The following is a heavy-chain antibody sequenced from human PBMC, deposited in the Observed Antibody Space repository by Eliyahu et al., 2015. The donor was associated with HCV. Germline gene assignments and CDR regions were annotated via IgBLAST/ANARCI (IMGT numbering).Heavy chain of an antibody. J-gene: IGHJ4*02. V-gene: IGHV3-30*02. Sequence: QVQLVESGGGVVQPGGSLRLSCAASGFIFSNCGIPWVRQAPGKGLEWVAFIRYDGTNKQYADSVKGRFTISRDNSKNTVYLQMNSLRGDDTAVYYCAKDGGSRTDEFYFDYWGQGTLVTVSS. D-gene: IGHD1-26*01. CDR3: AKDGGSRTDEFYFDY. CDR2: IRYDGTNK. CDR1: GFIFSNCG.